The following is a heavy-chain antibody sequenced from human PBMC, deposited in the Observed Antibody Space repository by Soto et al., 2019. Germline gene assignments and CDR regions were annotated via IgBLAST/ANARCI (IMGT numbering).Heavy chain of an antibody. D-gene: IGHD2-15*01. Sequence: GASVKVSCKASGYTFTSYGISWVRQAPGQGLEWMGWISAYNGNTNYAQKLQGRVTMTTDTSTSTAYMELRSLRSDDTAVYYCARDHAATQPESALYYYGMDVWGQGTTVTVSS. CDR3: ARDHAATQPESALYYYGMDV. J-gene: IGHJ6*02. CDR2: ISAYNGNT. CDR1: GYTFTSYG. V-gene: IGHV1-18*01.